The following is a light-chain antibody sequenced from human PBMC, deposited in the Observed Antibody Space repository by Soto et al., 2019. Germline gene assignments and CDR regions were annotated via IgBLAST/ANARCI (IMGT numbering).Light chain of an antibody. Sequence: QSVLTQPPSLSGAPGQRVTISCTGSSSNIGAGYDVHWYQQLPGTAPKLLIYGDTNRPSGVPDRFSGSKSATSASLAITGLQAEDEADYYCQSYESSPSGYVFGTGTKVTVL. CDR2: GDT. CDR3: QSYESSPSGYV. CDR1: SSNIGAGYD. J-gene: IGLJ1*01. V-gene: IGLV1-40*01.